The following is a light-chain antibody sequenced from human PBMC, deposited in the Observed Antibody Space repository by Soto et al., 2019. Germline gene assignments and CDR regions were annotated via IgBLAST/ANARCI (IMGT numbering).Light chain of an antibody. CDR3: QQYGTSLLYT. V-gene: IGKV3-20*01. CDR1: QSVTSGY. J-gene: IGKJ2*01. Sequence: EIVLTQSPGTLSLSPGERATLSCRASQSVTSGYLAWYQQKPGQAPRLLIYDASSRATDIPDRFSGSGSGTDFTLTISRLEPEDFAVQYCQQYGTSLLYTFGQGTKLEIK. CDR2: DAS.